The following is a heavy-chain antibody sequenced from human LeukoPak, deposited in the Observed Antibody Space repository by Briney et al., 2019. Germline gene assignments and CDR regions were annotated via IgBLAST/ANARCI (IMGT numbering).Heavy chain of an antibody. J-gene: IGHJ6*03. D-gene: IGHD3-3*01. Sequence: ASVKVSCKASGYTFTGYYMHWVRQAPGQGLEWMGWINPNSGGTNYAQKFQGRVNMTRDTSISTAYMELSRLRSDDTAVYYCARDYDFWGGYTNRGSFSYYYYYMDVWGKGTTVTVSS. V-gene: IGHV1-2*02. CDR1: GYTFTGYY. CDR2: INPNSGGT. CDR3: ARDYDFWGGYTNRGSFSYYYYYMDV.